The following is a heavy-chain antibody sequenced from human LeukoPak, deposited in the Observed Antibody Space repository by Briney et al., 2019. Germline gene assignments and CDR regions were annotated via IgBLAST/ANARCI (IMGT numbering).Heavy chain of an antibody. V-gene: IGHV4-61*02. CDR2: IYTSGST. D-gene: IGHD3-10*01. CDR3: AVTLITMVRGVIDY. J-gene: IGHJ4*02. CDR1: GGSISSGSYY. Sequence: PSETLSPTCTVSGGSISSGSYYWRWIRQPAGKGLEWIGRIYTSGSTNYNPSLKSRVTISVDTSKNQFSLKLSSVTAADTAVYYCAVTLITMVRGVIDYWGQGTLVTVSS.